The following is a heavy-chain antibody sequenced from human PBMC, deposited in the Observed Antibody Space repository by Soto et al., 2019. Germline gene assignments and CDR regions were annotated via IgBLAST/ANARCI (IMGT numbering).Heavy chain of an antibody. CDR1: GFTFSSYG. CDR2: ISYDGSNK. V-gene: IGHV3-30*18. Sequence: GGSLRLSCAASGFTFSSYGMHWVRQAPGKGLEWVAVISYDGSNKYYADSVKGRFTISRDNSKNTLYLQMNSLRAEDTAVYYCAKEFYSSSWSYYFDHWGQGTLVTVSS. J-gene: IGHJ4*02. CDR3: AKEFYSSSWSYYFDH. D-gene: IGHD6-13*01.